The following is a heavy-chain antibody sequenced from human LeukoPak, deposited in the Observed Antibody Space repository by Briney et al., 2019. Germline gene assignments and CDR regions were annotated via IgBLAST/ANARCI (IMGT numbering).Heavy chain of an antibody. CDR2: IYRSGST. CDR1: GYSISNGYY. J-gene: IGHJ3*02. CDR3: ARRLVVVPAAIRGDAFDI. Sequence: SETLSLTCGVSGYSISNGYYWTWIRQPPGKGLEWIGSIYRSGSTNYNPSLKSRDTISVDTSKNQFSLKLTSVTAADTAVYYCARRLVVVPAAIRGDAFDIWGQGTMVTVSS. D-gene: IGHD2-2*02. V-gene: IGHV4-38-2*01.